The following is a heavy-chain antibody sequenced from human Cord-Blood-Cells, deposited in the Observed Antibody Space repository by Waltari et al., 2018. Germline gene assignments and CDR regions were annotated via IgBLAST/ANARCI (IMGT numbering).Heavy chain of an antibody. CDR2: INSYGRSA. V-gene: IGHV3-74*01. Sequence: VQLVESGGGLVQPGGSLRLPCAASGFTFSSYWMHWVRQAPGKGLVWVSRINSYGRSASYADSVKGRVTISRDNAKNTLYLQMNSLRAEDTAVYYCARRGAFDIWGQGTMVTVSS. CDR1: GFTFSSYW. J-gene: IGHJ3*02. CDR3: ARRGAFDI.